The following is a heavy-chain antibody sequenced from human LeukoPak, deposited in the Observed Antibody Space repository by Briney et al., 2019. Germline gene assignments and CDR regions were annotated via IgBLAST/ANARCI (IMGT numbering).Heavy chain of an antibody. J-gene: IGHJ5*02. D-gene: IGHD3-10*01. CDR2: IYTSGST. Sequence: PSETLSLTCAVYGGSFSGYYWSWIRQPAGKGLEWIGRIYTSGSTNYNPSLKSRVTISVDTSKNQFSLKLSSVTAADTAVYYCARVSVVRGVIMGFDPWGQGTLVTVPS. CDR3: ARVSVVRGVIMGFDP. CDR1: GGSFSGYY. V-gene: IGHV4-59*10.